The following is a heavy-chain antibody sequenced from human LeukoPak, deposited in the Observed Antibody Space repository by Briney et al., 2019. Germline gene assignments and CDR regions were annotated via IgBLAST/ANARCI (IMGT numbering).Heavy chain of an antibody. V-gene: IGHV1-46*01. CDR3: ARDSFGIVVVTAPESHWYYMDV. CDR2: ISPSGGST. D-gene: IGHD2-21*02. J-gene: IGHJ6*03. CDR1: GYTFTSNY. Sequence: GASVKVSCKAFGYTFTSNYMHWVRQAPGQGPEWMGVISPSGGSTTYAQKFQGRVTLTRDMSTSTDYLELSSLRSEDTAVYYCARDSFGIVVVTAPESHWYYMDVWGKGTTVSISS.